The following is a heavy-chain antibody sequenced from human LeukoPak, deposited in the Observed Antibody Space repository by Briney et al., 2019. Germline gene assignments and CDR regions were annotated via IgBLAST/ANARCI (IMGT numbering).Heavy chain of an antibody. CDR3: ARTFYDISTGYYPTGYMDV. CDR1: GFTFSSYE. J-gene: IGHJ6*03. V-gene: IGHV3-48*03. D-gene: IGHD3-9*01. CDR2: ISTSGSLI. Sequence: GGSLRLSCAASGFTFSSYEMNWVRQAPGKGLEWVSYISTSGSLIYYADSVKGRFTISRDNAKNSLYLQMNSLRAEDTAVYYCARTFYDISTGYYPTGYMDVWGKGTTVTVSS.